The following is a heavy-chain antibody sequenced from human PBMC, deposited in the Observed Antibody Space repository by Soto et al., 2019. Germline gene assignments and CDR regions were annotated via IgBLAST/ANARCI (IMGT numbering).Heavy chain of an antibody. CDR3: ARGVYGSGNYYTGPSAFDI. Sequence: QVQLEQSGAEVKKPGSSVKISCKASGGTLSDHGVSWLRQAPGQGLEWVGGTIPVFNTAKYAPKFQGRVTIAADKCTNIAYMEWGSLRSDDTAFYYCARGVYGSGNYYTGPSAFDIWGQGTLVIVSS. CDR1: GGTLSDHG. CDR2: TIPVFNTA. V-gene: IGHV1-69*06. J-gene: IGHJ3*02. D-gene: IGHD3-10*01.